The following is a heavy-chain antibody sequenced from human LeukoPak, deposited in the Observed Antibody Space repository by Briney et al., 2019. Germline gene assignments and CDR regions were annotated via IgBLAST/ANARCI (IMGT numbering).Heavy chain of an antibody. CDR3: ARPGGGSGYYYYYGMDV. J-gene: IGHJ6*02. D-gene: IGHD2-15*01. Sequence: PGGSLRLSCAASGFTFSDYYMSWIRQAPGKGLEWVSYISSSSSYTNYADSVKGRFTISRDNAKNSLYLQMNSLRAEDTAVYYCARPGGGSGYYYYYGMDVWGQGTTVTASS. CDR2: ISSSSSYT. V-gene: IGHV3-11*06. CDR1: GFTFSDYY.